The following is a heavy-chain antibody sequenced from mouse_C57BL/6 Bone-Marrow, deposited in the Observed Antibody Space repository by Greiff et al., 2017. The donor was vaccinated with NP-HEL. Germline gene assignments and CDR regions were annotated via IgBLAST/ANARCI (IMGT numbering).Heavy chain of an antibody. D-gene: IGHD1-1*01. Sequence: VQLQQSGPGMVKPSQSLSLTCTVTGYSITSGYDWHWIRHFPGNKLEWMGYISYSGSTNYNPSLKSRISITHDTSKNHFFLKVNSVTTEDTATDYCARDRTTGGYWYFDVWGTGTTVTVSS. CDR3: ARDRTTGGYWYFDV. CDR2: ISYSGST. CDR1: GYSITSGYD. J-gene: IGHJ1*03. V-gene: IGHV3-1*01.